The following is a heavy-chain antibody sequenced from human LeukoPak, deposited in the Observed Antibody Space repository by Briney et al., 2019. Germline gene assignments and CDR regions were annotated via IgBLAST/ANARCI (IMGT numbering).Heavy chain of an antibody. Sequence: ASVKGSCKASGYTFTGYYMHWVRQAPGQGLEWIGWINPNSGGTNYAQKFQGWVTMTRDTSVSTAYMELSRLRSDDTAVYYCARADCSSTSCYAAYFDYWGQGTLVTVSS. J-gene: IGHJ4*02. CDR1: GYTFTGYY. D-gene: IGHD2-2*01. CDR2: INPNSGGT. V-gene: IGHV1-2*04. CDR3: ARADCSSTSCYAAYFDY.